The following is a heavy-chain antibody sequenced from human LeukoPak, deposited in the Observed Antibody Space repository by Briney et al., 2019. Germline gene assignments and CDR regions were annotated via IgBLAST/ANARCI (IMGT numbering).Heavy chain of an antibody. V-gene: IGHV5-51*01. D-gene: IGHD3-10*01. CDR1: GYSFTSYW. J-gene: IGHJ4*02. CDR3: ARLSRYYGSGSYYRDNRYYFDY. CDR2: IYPGDSGT. Sequence: GESLKISCKGSGYSFTSYWIGWVRQMPGKGLEWMGIIYPGDSGTRYSPSFQGQVTISADKSISTAYLQWSSLKASDTAMYYCARLSRYYGSGSYYRDNRYYFDYWGQGTLVTVSS.